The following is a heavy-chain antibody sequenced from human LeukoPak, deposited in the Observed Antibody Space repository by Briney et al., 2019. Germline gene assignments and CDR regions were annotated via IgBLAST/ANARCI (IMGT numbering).Heavy chain of an antibody. CDR1: RYTFTSYY. CDR3: ARERGLVGATPAWFDP. J-gene: IGHJ5*02. D-gene: IGHD1-26*01. V-gene: IGHV1-46*01. Sequence: GASVKVSCKASRYTFTSYYMHWVRQAPGQGLEWMGIINPSGGSTSYAQKFQGRVTMTRDTSTSTVYMELSSLRSEDTAVYYCARERGLVGATPAWFDPWGQGTLVTVSS. CDR2: INPSGGST.